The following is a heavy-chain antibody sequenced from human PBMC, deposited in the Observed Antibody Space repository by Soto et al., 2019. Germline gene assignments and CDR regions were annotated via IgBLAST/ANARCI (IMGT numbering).Heavy chain of an antibody. CDR3: ARAMPDGSGSMSMTYGMYF. V-gene: IGHV1-3*01. Sequence: GASVKVSCKASGYTFTSYAMHWVRQAPGQRLEWMGWINAGNGNTKYSQKFQGRVTITRDTSASTAYMELSSLRSEDTAVYYCARAMPDGSGSMSMTYGMYFWGQGTTVTVSS. CDR2: INAGNGNT. CDR1: GYTFTSYA. J-gene: IGHJ6*02. D-gene: IGHD3-10*01.